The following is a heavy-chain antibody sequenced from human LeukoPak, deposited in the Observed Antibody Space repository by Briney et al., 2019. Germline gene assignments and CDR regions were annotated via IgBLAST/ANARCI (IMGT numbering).Heavy chain of an antibody. CDR1: GFSFNTSGVA. D-gene: IGHD6-19*01. V-gene: IGHV2-5*02. Sequence: SGPTLVNPTQTLTLTCTFSGFSFNTSGVAVGWIRQPPGKALEWLEIIYWDDDKRYTPALQSRLTITKDTSKNQVVLTMTNMDPVDAATYYCARETSLAGFASGLGFNYWGQGILVTVSS. CDR3: ARETSLAGFASGLGFNY. J-gene: IGHJ4*02. CDR2: IYWDDDK.